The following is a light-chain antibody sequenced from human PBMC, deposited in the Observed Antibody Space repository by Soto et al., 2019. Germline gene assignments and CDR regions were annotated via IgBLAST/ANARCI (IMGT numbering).Light chain of an antibody. CDR1: QSISYW. V-gene: IGKV1-5*03. CDR3: QQYSNYPLT. CDR2: KAS. Sequence: DIQMTQSPSTLSASVGDRVTITCRASQSISYWLAWYQQKPGKAPNLLIYKASSLESGVPSSFSGSGSGKESTLNINSLQPDDFATYYGQQYSNYPLTFGGGTKVEI. J-gene: IGKJ4*01.